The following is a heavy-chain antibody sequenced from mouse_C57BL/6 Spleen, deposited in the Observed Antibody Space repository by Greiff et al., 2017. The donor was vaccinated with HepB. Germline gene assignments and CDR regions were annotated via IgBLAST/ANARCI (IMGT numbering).Heavy chain of an antibody. CDR2: ISYDGSN. V-gene: IGHV3-6*01. J-gene: IGHJ3*01. D-gene: IGHD1-1*01. CDR3: ARNYGSSYGFAY. CDR1: GYSITSGYY. Sequence: VQLKESGPGLVKPSQSLSLTCSVTGYSITSGYYWNWIRQFPGNKLEWMGYISYDGSNNYNPSLKNRISITRDTSKNQFFLKLNSVTTEDTATYYCARNYGSSYGFAYWGQGTLVTVSA.